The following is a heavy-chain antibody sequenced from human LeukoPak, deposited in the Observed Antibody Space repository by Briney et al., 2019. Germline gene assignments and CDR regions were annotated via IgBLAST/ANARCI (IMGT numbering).Heavy chain of an antibody. CDR3: ARRVLFQLLRTHWFDP. CDR1: GYPYFDYY. V-gene: IGHV1-2*02. CDR2: INPNSGGT. J-gene: IGHJ5*02. Sequence: GASVKVSCKASGYPYFDYYIHWVRRAPGPRLEGLGWINPNSGGTRYAQKFQGRVTVTRDTSINTVYMELSSLRSDDTAVYFCARRVLFQLLRTHWFDPWGQGIQVTVSS. D-gene: IGHD5-24*01.